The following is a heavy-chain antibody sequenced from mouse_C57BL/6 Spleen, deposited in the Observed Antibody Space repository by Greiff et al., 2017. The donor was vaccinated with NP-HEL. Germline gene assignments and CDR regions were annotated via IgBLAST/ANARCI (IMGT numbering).Heavy chain of an antibody. CDR1: GYTFTSYW. CDR2: IDPSDSYT. D-gene: IGHD1-1*01. CDR3: ARLDYGSSYDY. J-gene: IGHJ2*01. Sequence: QVQLQQPGAELVMPGASVKLSCKASGYTFTSYWMHWVKQRPGQGLEWIGEIDPSDSYTNYNQKFKGKSTLTVDKSSSTAYMQLSSLTSEDSAVYYCARLDYGSSYDYWGQGTTLTVSS. V-gene: IGHV1-69*01.